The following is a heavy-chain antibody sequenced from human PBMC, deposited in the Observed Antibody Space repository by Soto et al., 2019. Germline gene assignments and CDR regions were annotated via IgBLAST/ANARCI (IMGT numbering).Heavy chain of an antibody. J-gene: IGHJ5*02. CDR3: TTGRAADTGRFLEWLCPSRAFDP. Sequence: GGSLRLSCAASGFTFSNAWMSWVRQAPGKGLEWVGRIKSKTDGGTTDYAAPVKGRFTISRDDSKNTLYLQMNSLKTEDTAVYYCTTGRAADTGRFLEWLCPSRAFDPWGQGTLVTV. CDR2: IKSKTDGGTT. D-gene: IGHD3-3*01. V-gene: IGHV3-15*01. CDR1: GFTFSNAW.